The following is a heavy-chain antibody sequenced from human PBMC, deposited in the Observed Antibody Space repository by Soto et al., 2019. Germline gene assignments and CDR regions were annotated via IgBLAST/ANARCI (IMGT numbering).Heavy chain of an antibody. J-gene: IGHJ5*02. CDR1: GFTFSDYY. D-gene: IGHD6-13*01. Sequence: GGSLRLSCAASGFTFSDYYMSWIRQAPGKGLGWVSYISSRGDYTKYADSVKGRFTISRDNAKNSLYLHMSSLRGDDTAVYYCARSVVSSTRFDPWGQGTLVTVSS. V-gene: IGHV3-11*06. CDR2: ISSRGDYT. CDR3: ARSVVSSTRFDP.